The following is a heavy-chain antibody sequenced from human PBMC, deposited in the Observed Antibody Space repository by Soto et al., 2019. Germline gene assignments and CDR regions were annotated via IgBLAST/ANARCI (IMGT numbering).Heavy chain of an antibody. Sequence: QVQLLQSGAEVKKPGASVKVSCKASGDTFTANYIHWVRQAPGQGFEWMGWINPKSDETKYPQKFQGRVTMTRATSLSTVYMTRTRLTSDDTAVYYCARDLAKGCGSAGFDYWGQGTLVTVSS. CDR1: GDTFTANY. D-gene: IGHD1-26*01. J-gene: IGHJ4*02. V-gene: IGHV1-2*02. CDR2: INPKSDET. CDR3: ARDLAKGCGSAGFDY.